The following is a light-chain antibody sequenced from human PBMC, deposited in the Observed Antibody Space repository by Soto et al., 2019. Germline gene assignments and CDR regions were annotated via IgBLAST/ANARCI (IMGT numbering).Light chain of an antibody. V-gene: IGLV1-44*01. CDR2: NNN. CDR3: EAWDDSLNGPV. J-gene: IGLJ1*01. CDR1: SSNIGRNT. Sequence: QSVLTQPPSASGTPGQRVTISCSGSSSNIGRNTENWYQQLPGTAPKLLIYNNNQRPSGVPDRFSGSKSGTSASLAISGLQSEDEADYYCEAWDDSLNGPVFGTGTKLTVL.